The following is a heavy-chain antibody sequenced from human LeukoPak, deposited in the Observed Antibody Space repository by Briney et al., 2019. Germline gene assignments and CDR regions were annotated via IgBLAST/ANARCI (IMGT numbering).Heavy chain of an antibody. Sequence: PSETLSLTCTVSGGSISSYYWSWIRQPPGKGLEWIGYIYYSGSTNYNPSLKSRVTISVDTSKNQFSLKLSSVTAADTAVYYCAREDYGDYGTPYYYYGMDVWGQGTTVTVSS. CDR1: GGSISSYY. CDR3: AREDYGDYGTPYYYYGMDV. D-gene: IGHD4-17*01. J-gene: IGHJ6*02. V-gene: IGHV4-59*01. CDR2: IYYSGST.